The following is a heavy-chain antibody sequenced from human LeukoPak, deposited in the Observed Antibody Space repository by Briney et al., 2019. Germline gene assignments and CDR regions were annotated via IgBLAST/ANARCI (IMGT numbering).Heavy chain of an antibody. CDR3: ARWRIVPHRLAAAGPPRNWFDP. CDR2: INHSGST. Sequence: SETLSLTCAVYGGSFSGYYWSWIRQPPGKGLEWIGEINHSGSTNYNPSLKSRVTISVDTSKNQFSLKLSSVTAADTAVYYCARWRIVPHRLAAAGPPRNWFDPWGQGTLVTVSS. CDR1: GGSFSGYY. V-gene: IGHV4-34*01. D-gene: IGHD6-13*01. J-gene: IGHJ5*02.